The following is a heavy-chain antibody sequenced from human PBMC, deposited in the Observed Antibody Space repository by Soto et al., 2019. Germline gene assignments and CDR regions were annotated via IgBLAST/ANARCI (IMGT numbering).Heavy chain of an antibody. D-gene: IGHD3-9*01. Sequence: GESLKISCKGSGYSFTSYWIGWVRQMPVKGLEGMGIIYPGDSDTRYSPSFQGQGTISADKSISTAYLQWSSLKASDTAMYYWARSPHGTHYDILTGYQIPYYYYYGMDVWGQGTTVTVSS. CDR3: ARSPHGTHYDILTGYQIPYYYYYGMDV. CDR1: GYSFTSYW. V-gene: IGHV5-51*01. CDR2: IYPGDSDT. J-gene: IGHJ6*02.